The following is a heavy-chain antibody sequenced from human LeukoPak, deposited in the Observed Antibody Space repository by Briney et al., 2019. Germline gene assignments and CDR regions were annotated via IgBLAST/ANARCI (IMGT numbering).Heavy chain of an antibody. V-gene: IGHV1-69*13. CDR1: GGTFSSYA. D-gene: IGHD2-2*01. Sequence: SVTVSCTASGGTFSSYAISWVRQAPGQGLEWMGGIIPIFGTANYAQKFQGRVTITADESTSTAYMELSSLRSEDTAVYYCVRGWDVVVPAAIGGYYYYGMDVWGQGTTVTVSS. J-gene: IGHJ6*02. CDR3: VRGWDVVVPAAIGGYYYYGMDV. CDR2: IIPIFGTA.